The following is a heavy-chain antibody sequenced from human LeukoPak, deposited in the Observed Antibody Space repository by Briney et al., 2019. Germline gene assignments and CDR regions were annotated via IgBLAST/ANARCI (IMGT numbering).Heavy chain of an antibody. CDR2: INPNSGGT. Sequence: ASVKVSCKASGYTFTGYYMHWVRQAPGQGLAWMGWINPNSGGTNYAQKFQGRVTMTRDTSISTAYMELSRLRSDDTAVYYCARWYYDILTGYYPYYYMDVWGKGTTVTVSS. J-gene: IGHJ6*03. CDR1: GYTFTGYY. CDR3: ARWYYDILTGYYPYYYMDV. D-gene: IGHD3-9*01. V-gene: IGHV1-2*02.